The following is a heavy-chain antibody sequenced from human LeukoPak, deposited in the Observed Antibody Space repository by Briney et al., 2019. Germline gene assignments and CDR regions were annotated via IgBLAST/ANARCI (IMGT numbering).Heavy chain of an antibody. CDR1: GGSISSYY. CDR2: INHSGST. J-gene: IGHJ3*02. D-gene: IGHD2-21*01. Sequence: PSETLSLTCTVSGGSISSYYWSWIRQPPGKGLEWIGEINHSGSTNYNPSLKSRVTISVDTSKNQFSLKLSSVTAADTAVYYCARFAPVGAFDIWGQGTMVTVSS. V-gene: IGHV4-34*01. CDR3: ARFAPVGAFDI.